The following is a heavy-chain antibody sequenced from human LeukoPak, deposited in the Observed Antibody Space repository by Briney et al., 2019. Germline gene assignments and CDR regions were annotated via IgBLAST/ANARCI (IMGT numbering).Heavy chain of an antibody. Sequence: ASVNVSCKASGYTFTGYYMHWVRQAPGQGLEWMGWINPNSDGTNYAQKFQGWDTMTRDTSISTAYMELSRLRSDDTAVYYCARGQSVGYDFWSGYYTRGYMDVWGQRTTVTVSS. J-gene: IGHJ6*02. CDR2: INPNSDGT. CDR3: ARGQSVGYDFWSGYYTRGYMDV. CDR1: GYTFTGYY. D-gene: IGHD3-3*01. V-gene: IGHV1-2*04.